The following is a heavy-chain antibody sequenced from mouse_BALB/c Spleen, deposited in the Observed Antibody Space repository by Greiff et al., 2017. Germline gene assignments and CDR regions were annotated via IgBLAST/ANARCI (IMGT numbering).Heavy chain of an antibody. J-gene: IGHJ4*01. CDR1: GYNFTSYW. CDR2: IYPGSGST. V-gene: IGHV1-55*01. Sequence: QVQLQQSGAELVKPGTSVKLSCKASGYNFTSYWINWVKLRPGQGLEWIGDIYPGSGSTNYNEKFKSKATLTVDTSSSTAYMQLSSLASEDSALYYCARGDYYGSSYNYAMDYWGQGTSVTVSS. CDR3: ARGDYYGSSYNYAMDY. D-gene: IGHD1-1*01.